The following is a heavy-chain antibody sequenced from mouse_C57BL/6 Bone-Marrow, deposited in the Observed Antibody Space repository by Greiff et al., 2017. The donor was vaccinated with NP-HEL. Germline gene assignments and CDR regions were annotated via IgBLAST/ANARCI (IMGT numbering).Heavy chain of an antibody. CDR3: AMIYYDYLLFDY. J-gene: IGHJ2*01. D-gene: IGHD2-4*01. V-gene: IGHV1-81*01. Sequence: VQLQQSGAELARPGASVKLSCKASGYTFTSYGISWVKQRTGQGLEWIGEIYPRSGNTYYNEKVKGKATLTADKSSSTAYMELRSLTSEDSAVYFCAMIYYDYLLFDYWGQGTTLTVSS. CDR2: IYPRSGNT. CDR1: GYTFTSYG.